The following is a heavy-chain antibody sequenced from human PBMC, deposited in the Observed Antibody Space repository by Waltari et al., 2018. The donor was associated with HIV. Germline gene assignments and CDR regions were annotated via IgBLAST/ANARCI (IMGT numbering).Heavy chain of an antibody. CDR2: IYYSGST. Sequence: QMQLQESGPGLVKPSQTLSLTCTVSGGSISSGGYYWSWIRQHPGKGLEWIGYIYYSGSTYYNPSLKSRVTISVDTSKNQFSLKLSSVSAADTAVYYCARAPDYGDRREAFDIWVQGTMVTVSS. CDR3: ARAPDYGDRREAFDI. J-gene: IGHJ3*02. D-gene: IGHD4-17*01. V-gene: IGHV4-31*03. CDR1: GGSISSGGYY.